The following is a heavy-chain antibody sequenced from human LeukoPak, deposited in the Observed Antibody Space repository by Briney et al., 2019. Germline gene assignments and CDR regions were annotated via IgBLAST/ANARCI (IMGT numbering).Heavy chain of an antibody. D-gene: IGHD1-1*01. Sequence: GGSLRLSCAASGFTFSNAWMGWVRQAPRKGLEWVGRINSKNDGETAEYAAPVKCGYTIPSAVSTNTASVQMNRLKTEDTAIYYCTSYRGRMDDWGQGTTVTVSS. CDR1: GFTFSNAW. V-gene: IGHV3-15*01. J-gene: IGHJ6*02. CDR3: TSYRGRMDD. CDR2: INSKNDGETA.